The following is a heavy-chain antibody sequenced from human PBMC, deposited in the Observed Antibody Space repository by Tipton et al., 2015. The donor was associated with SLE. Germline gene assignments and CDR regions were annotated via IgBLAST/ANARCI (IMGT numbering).Heavy chain of an antibody. Sequence: TLSHTCTVSGGSISSHYWSWIRQPPGKGLEWIGYIYYSGSISYNPSLKSRVTISVDTSKNQFSLKLSSVTAADTAVYYCAREWGDAFDTWGQGTMVTVSS. V-gene: IGHV4-59*11. J-gene: IGHJ3*02. CDR2: IYYSGSI. CDR1: GGSISSHY. CDR3: AREWGDAFDT. D-gene: IGHD3-16*01.